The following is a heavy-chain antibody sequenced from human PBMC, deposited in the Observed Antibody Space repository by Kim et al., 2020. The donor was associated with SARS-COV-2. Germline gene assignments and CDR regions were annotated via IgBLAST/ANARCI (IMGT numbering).Heavy chain of an antibody. CDR3: ARDPELGPYYYGSGSQHYYYYGMDV. Sequence: ASVKVSCKASGYTFTSYAMHWVRQAPGQRLEWMGWINAGNGNTKYSQKFQGRVTITRDTSASTAYMELSSLRSEDTAVYYCARDPELGPYYYGSGSQHYYYYGMDVWGQGTTVTVSS. CDR1: GYTFTSYA. V-gene: IGHV1-3*01. CDR2: INAGNGNT. D-gene: IGHD3-10*01. J-gene: IGHJ6*02.